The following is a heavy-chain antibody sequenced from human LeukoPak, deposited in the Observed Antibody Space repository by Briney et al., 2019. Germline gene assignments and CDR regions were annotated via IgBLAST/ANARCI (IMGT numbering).Heavy chain of an antibody. V-gene: IGHV4-4*02. D-gene: IGHD3-22*01. CDR3: ARRSYDYYDSSGSDY. J-gene: IGHJ4*02. CDR2: IYHSGST. CDR1: GGSISSSNW. Sequence: SETLSLTCAVSGGSISSSNWWSWVRQPPGKGLEWIGEIYHSGSTNYNPSLKSRVTISVDTSKNQFSLKLSSVTAADTAVYYCARRSYDYYDSSGSDYWGQGTLVTVSS.